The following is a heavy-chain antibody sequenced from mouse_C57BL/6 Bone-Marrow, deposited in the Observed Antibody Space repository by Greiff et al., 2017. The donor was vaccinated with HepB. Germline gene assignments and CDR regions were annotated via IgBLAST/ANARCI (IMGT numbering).Heavy chain of an antibody. CDR1: GYTFTDYT. Sequence: EVQLQQSGPELVQPGASVKIPCKASGYTFTDYTMDWVKQSHGKSLEWIGDINPNTGGTIYNQKFKGKATLTVDKSSSTAYLELRSLTSEDNAVYYCARRGVTRYFDVWGTGTTVTVSS. V-gene: IGHV1-18*01. D-gene: IGHD2-2*01. J-gene: IGHJ1*03. CDR3: ARRGVTRYFDV. CDR2: INPNTGGT.